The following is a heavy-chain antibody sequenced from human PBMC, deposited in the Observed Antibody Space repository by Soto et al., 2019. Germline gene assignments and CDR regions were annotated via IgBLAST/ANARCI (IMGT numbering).Heavy chain of an antibody. CDR2: IDPSDSYT. Sequence: ISGEGCGDKVSSSWWRWERQKKGKGLEWMGRIDPSDSYTNYSPSFQGHVTLSGDKSIRSVYLEWSSLKATDSGTYYCARHGAVASDIEVTGTDAFNVWGQGTVVTVSS. V-gene: IGHV5-10-1*01. D-gene: IGHD6-19*01. J-gene: IGHJ3*01. CDR3: ARHGAVASDIEVTGTDAFNV. CDR1: GDKVSSSW.